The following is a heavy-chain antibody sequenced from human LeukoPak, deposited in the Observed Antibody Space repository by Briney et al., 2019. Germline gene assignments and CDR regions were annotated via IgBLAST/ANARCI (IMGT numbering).Heavy chain of an antibody. J-gene: IGHJ1*01. Sequence: GGSLRLSWVASGFTFSNYAMSWVRQAPGKGLEWVSGINDSGSNTYYADSVKGRFTISRDNSESTLYLQMNSLRAEDTAVYYCAIETRSGGSCLAAPDGGFQHWGHGTLVTVSS. CDR2: INDSGSNT. CDR1: GFTFSNYA. CDR3: AIETRSGGSCLAAPDGGFQH. V-gene: IGHV3-23*01. D-gene: IGHD2-15*01.